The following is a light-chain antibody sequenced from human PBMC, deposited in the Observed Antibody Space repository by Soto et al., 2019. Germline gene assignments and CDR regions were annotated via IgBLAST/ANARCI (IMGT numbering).Light chain of an antibody. V-gene: IGLV1-44*01. Sequence: QSVLTQPPSASGTPGQRVTISCSGSGSNIGNNVVNWYQHLPRTAPRPLIYDNNQRPSGVPDRFSGSRSGTSASLAISGLQSEDEADYYCASWDDTLDGPVFGGGTKVTVL. CDR1: GSNIGNNV. J-gene: IGLJ2*01. CDR2: DNN. CDR3: ASWDDTLDGPV.